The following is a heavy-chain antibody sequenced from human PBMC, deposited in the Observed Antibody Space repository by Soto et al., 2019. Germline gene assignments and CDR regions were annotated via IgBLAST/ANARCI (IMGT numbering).Heavy chain of an antibody. V-gene: IGHV3-21*01. CDR1: GFTFSSYS. CDR3: ARYSCPSLSLRYFDYMCYMDV. D-gene: IGHD3-9*01. J-gene: IGHJ6*03. CDR2: ISSSSSYI. Sequence: GGSLRLSCAASGFTFSSYSMNWVRQAPGKGLEWVSSISSSSSYIYYAESVKGRFTISRDNAKNSLYLQMNSLRAEDKAVYYCARYSCPSLSLRYFDYMCYMDVWGKGTTVTVSS.